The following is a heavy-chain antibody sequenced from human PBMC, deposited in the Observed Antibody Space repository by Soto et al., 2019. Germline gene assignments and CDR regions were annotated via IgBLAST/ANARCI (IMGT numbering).Heavy chain of an antibody. D-gene: IGHD4-17*01. CDR2: INAGNGNT. CDR1: GYTFTSYA. J-gene: IGHJ5*02. V-gene: IGHV1-3*01. Sequence: GASVKVSCKASGYTFTSYAMHWVRQAPGQRLEWMGWINAGNGNTKYSQKFQGRVTITRDISASTAYMELSSLRSEDTAVYYCARPTVTTLGPCFDPWGQGTLVTVSS. CDR3: ARPTVTTLGPCFDP.